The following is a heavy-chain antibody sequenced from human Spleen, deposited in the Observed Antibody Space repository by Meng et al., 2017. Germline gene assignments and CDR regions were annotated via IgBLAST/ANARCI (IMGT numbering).Heavy chain of an antibody. J-gene: IGHJ4*02. Sequence: QGELQESGPGLVKPSGTLSLNGAVSGGSISSSTWWTWVRQPPGKGLEWIGEVYHSGSTNYNPSLKSRVSISVDKSKNQFSLKLSSVTAADTAVYYCARADKVRFDYWGQGTLVTVSS. CDR3: ARADKVRFDY. CDR2: VYHSGST. V-gene: IGHV4-4*02. CDR1: GGSISSSTW.